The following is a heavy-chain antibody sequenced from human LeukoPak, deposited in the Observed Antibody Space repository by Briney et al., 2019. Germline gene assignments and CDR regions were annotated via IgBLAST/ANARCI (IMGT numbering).Heavy chain of an antibody. J-gene: IGHJ4*02. D-gene: IGHD5-24*01. CDR2: IRNNGENT. CDR1: GFGFSSFA. Sequence: GGSLRLSCSASGFGFSSFAMHWVRQAPGKGLQYVSVIRNNGENTDYTDSVQGRFTISRDNSKNTLYLQMNSLRPEDTAVYYCVKVRVGGGWYGYYFENWGQGTLVTVSS. V-gene: IGHV3-64D*06. CDR3: VKVRVGGGWYGYYFEN.